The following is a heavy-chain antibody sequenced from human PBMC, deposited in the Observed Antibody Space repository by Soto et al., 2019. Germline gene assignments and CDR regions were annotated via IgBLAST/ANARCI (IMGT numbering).Heavy chain of an antibody. CDR2: IWYDGTQK. J-gene: IGHJ4*02. Sequence: GRSLRLSCAASGFSFSDFGIHWVRQTPSKGLEWVAVIWYDGTQKYYADSVKGRFTLSTDHYKHTPYLRMNSLRGEDTAVYYCARGGNVPAARTPYYFDVWGQGTLVTVSS. V-gene: IGHV3-33*01. CDR1: GFSFSDFG. CDR3: ARGGNVPAARTPYYFDV. D-gene: IGHD2-2*01.